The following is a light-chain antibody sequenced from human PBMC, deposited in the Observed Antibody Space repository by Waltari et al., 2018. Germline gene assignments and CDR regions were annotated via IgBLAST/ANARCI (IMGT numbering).Light chain of an antibody. CDR3: QQYHSWPT. Sequence: EIVLTQSPATLSLSPGERATLSCRASQSVSSSLAWYQQKPGQAPRLLIYGASSRATGIPDRFSGSGSGTEFTLTISSLEPEDFAVYHSQQYHSWPTFGPGTKLDIK. V-gene: IGKV3D-15*01. J-gene: IGKJ3*01. CDR2: GAS. CDR1: QSVSSS.